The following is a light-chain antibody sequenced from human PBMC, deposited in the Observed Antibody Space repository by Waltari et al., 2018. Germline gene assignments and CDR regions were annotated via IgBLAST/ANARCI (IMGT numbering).Light chain of an antibody. V-gene: IGLV2-23*02. CDR1: SSDVGGSNY. J-gene: IGLJ2*01. Sequence: QSALTQPASVSGSPGQSITISCTGTSSDVGGSNYVSRYQQHPGKAPKLMMYDVSKRPSGVSNRFSGSKSGNTASLTISGLQAEDEADYYCCSYAGSSTLVFGGGTKLTVL. CDR3: CSYAGSSTLV. CDR2: DVS.